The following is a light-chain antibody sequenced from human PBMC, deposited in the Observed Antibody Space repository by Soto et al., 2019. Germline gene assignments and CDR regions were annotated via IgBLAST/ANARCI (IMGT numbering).Light chain of an antibody. J-gene: IGKJ4*01. CDR1: QGISSY. Sequence: DIQLTQSPSFLSASVGDRVTITCRARQGISSYLAWYQQKPGKAPTLLIYVASTLQSGVPSRFSGSGSGTEFTLTISRLQPEDFATYYCQQLNSYPLTFGGGTKVEIK. V-gene: IGKV1-9*01. CDR2: VAS. CDR3: QQLNSYPLT.